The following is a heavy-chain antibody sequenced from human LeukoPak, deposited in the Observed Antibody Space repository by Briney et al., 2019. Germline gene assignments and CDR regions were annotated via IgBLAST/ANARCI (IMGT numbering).Heavy chain of an antibody. D-gene: IGHD3-10*01. Sequence: GGSLRLSCAASGFTFGTYAMFRVRQAPGKGLEWVSSISGNSASTPYADFVTGRFTISRDNSKNTVYLQMNSLRAEDTAVYYCARGEFLGSGASLIDYWGQGTLVTVSS. CDR2: ISGNSAST. CDR1: GFTFGTYA. J-gene: IGHJ4*02. CDR3: ARGEFLGSGASLIDY. V-gene: IGHV3-23*01.